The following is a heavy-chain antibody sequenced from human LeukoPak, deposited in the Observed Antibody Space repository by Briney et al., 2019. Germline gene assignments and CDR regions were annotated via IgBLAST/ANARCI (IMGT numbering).Heavy chain of an antibody. D-gene: IGHD3-10*01. V-gene: IGHV1-24*01. CDR1: GYTLTELS. Sequence: ASVKVSCKVSGYTLTELSMHWVRQAPGKGLEWMGGFDPEDGETIYAQKFQGRVTMTEDTSTDTAYMELSSLRSEDTAVYYCARGSGSYSTDAFDMWGQGTMVTVSS. J-gene: IGHJ3*02. CDR3: ARGSGSYSTDAFDM. CDR2: FDPEDGET.